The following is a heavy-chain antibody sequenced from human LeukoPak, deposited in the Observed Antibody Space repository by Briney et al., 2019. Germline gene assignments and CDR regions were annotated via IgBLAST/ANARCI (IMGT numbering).Heavy chain of an antibody. CDR2: ISSSSSYI. J-gene: IGHJ6*03. V-gene: IGHV3-21*01. Sequence: GGSLRLSCAASGFTFSSYSMNWVRQAPGKGLEWVSSISSSSSYIHYADSVRGRFTISRDNAKNTLYLQMNSLRAEDTAVYYCAKVYGSGSFYYYMDVWGKGTTVTISS. CDR3: AKVYGSGSFYYYMDV. D-gene: IGHD3-10*01. CDR1: GFTFSSYS.